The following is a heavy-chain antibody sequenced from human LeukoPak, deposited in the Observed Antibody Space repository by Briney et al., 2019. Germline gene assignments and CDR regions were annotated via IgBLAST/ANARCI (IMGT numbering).Heavy chain of an antibody. V-gene: IGHV3-30*03. Sequence: GRSLRLSCAASGFTFSSYGMHWVRQAPGKGLEWVAVISYDGSNKYYADSVKGRFTISRDNAKNSLYLQMNSLRAEDTAVYYCARALPSRRYYFDYWGQGTLVTVSS. D-gene: IGHD6-13*01. CDR2: ISYDGSNK. CDR3: ARALPSRRYYFDY. CDR1: GFTFSSYG. J-gene: IGHJ4*02.